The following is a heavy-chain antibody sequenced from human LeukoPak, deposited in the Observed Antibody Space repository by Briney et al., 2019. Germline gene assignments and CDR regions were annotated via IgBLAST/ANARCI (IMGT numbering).Heavy chain of an antibody. CDR3: ARGGARSSGSGNYYPPGYMDV. J-gene: IGHJ6*03. V-gene: IGHV4-59*13. CDR2: LYTGTT. D-gene: IGHD3-10*01. Sequence: SETLSLTCSVSGGSISPTGPGSGSPPGKGLEYLGHLYTGTTKYSPSLKNRLTISFDTSKNLFSLLLSSVTAADTAVYYCARGGARSSGSGNYYPPGYMDVWGNGTMVTVSS. CDR1: GGSISPT.